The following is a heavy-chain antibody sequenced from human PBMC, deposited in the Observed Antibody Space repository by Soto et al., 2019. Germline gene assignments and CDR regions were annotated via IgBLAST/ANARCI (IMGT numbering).Heavy chain of an antibody. D-gene: IGHD3-10*01. J-gene: IGHJ6*02. Sequence: SVKVSCKASGGTFGSYAISWVRQAPGQGLEWMGGIIPIFGTANYAQKFQGRVTITADESTSTAYMELSSLRSEDTAVYYCARGMGSYYYYYGMDVWGQGTTVTVSS. CDR3: ARGMGSYYYYYGMDV. CDR2: IIPIFGTA. CDR1: GGTFGSYA. V-gene: IGHV1-69*13.